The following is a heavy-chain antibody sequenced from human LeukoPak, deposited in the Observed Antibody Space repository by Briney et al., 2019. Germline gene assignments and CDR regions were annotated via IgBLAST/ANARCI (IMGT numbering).Heavy chain of an antibody. Sequence: SETLSLTCAVYGGSFSGYYWSWIRQPPGKGLEWIGEINHSGSTNYNPSLKSRVTISVDPSKNQFSQKLSSVTAADTAVYYCARLGTYYYYYGMDVWGQGTTVTVSS. J-gene: IGHJ6*02. CDR2: INHSGST. V-gene: IGHV4-34*01. CDR3: ARLGTYYYYYGMDV. CDR1: GGSFSGYY. D-gene: IGHD1-1*01.